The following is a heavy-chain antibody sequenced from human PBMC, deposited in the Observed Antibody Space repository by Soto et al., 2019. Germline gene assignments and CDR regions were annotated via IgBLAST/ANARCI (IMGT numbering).Heavy chain of an antibody. CDR3: ARMYYDFWSGYYRYFDY. J-gene: IGHJ4*02. CDR2: IYYSGST. D-gene: IGHD3-3*01. V-gene: IGHV4-39*01. CDR1: GGSISSSSYY. Sequence: SETLSLTCTVSGGSISSSSYYWGWIRQPPGKGLEWIGSIYYSGSTYYNPSLKSRVTISVDTSKNQFSLKLSSVTAADTAVYYCARMYYDFWSGYYRYFDYWGQGTLVTVSS.